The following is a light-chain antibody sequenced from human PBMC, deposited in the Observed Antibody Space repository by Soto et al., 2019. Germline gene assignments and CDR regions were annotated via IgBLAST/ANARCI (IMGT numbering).Light chain of an antibody. CDR2: GAS. Sequence: ELVMTQSPATLSVSPGEGAPLSCRASQSVSSNLAWYQQKPCQAPRLLIYGASTRATGIPARFSGSGSGTEFTLTISSLQSEDFAVYYGQQYKNWPPWTFGQGTKVDIK. CDR3: QQYKNWPPWT. CDR1: QSVSSN. V-gene: IGKV3-15*01. J-gene: IGKJ1*01.